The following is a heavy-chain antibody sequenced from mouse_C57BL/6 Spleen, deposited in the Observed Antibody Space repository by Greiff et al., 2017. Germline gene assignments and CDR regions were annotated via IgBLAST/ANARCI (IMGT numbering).Heavy chain of an antibody. V-gene: IGHV5-9*01. J-gene: IGHJ4*01. CDR3: ARPGYYYAMDY. CDR2: ISGGGGNN. D-gene: IGHD2-2*01. CDR1: GFTFSSYT. Sequence: EVQLVESGGGLVKPGGSLKLSCAASGFTFSSYTLSWVRQTPENKLEWVATISGGGGNNYYPDGVNGRFTISRDNAKNTQYLQMSSLRSEDTALYYCARPGYYYAMDYWGQGTSVTVSS.